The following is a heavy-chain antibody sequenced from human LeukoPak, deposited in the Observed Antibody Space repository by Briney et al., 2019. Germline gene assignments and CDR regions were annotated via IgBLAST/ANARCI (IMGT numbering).Heavy chain of an antibody. CDR2: ISGSGGGT. D-gene: IGHD3-3*01. CDR1: GFTFGSYA. CDR3: AKDPSNLEWLLSVDY. V-gene: IGHV3-23*01. J-gene: IGHJ4*02. Sequence: GGSLRLSCAASGFTFGSYAMSWVRQAPGKGLEWVSAISGSGGGTYYADSVKGRFTISRDNSKNTLYLQMNSLRAEDTAVYYCAKDPSNLEWLLSVDYWGQGTLVTVSS.